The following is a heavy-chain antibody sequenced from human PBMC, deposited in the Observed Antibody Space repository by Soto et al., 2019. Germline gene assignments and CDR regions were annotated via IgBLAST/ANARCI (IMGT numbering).Heavy chain of an antibody. D-gene: IGHD4-17*01. CDR3: ASHYGDTSLGAFDI. Sequence: QVQLQESGPGLVKPSETLSLTCTVSGGSISSYYWSWIRQPPGKGLEWIGYIYYSGSTNYNPSLKSRVTXXVXTXXNQFSLKLSSVTAADTAVYYCASHYGDTSLGAFDIWGQGTMVTVSS. CDR2: IYYSGST. J-gene: IGHJ3*02. CDR1: GGSISSYY. V-gene: IGHV4-59*01.